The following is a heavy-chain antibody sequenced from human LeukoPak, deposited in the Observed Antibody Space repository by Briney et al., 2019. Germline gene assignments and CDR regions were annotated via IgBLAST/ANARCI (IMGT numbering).Heavy chain of an antibody. CDR2: IYYSGNT. J-gene: IGHJ2*01. V-gene: IGHV4-61*01. D-gene: IGHD2-2*01. CDR1: GDSVSSANYY. Sequence: SETLSLTCTVSGDSVSSANYYWSWIRQPPGKGLEWIGYIYYSGNTNYNPSPKSRVTISRDTSKNQFSLKLSSVTAADTAVYYCTRVLVPAAMGNWYFDLWGRGTLVTVSS. CDR3: TRVLVPAAMGNWYFDL.